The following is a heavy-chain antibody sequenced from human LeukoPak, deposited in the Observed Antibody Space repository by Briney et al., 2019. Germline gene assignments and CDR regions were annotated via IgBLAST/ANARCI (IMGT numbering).Heavy chain of an antibody. D-gene: IGHD3-10*01. CDR1: GFTFSNYA. Sequence: GGSLRLSCAASGFTFSNYAMNWVRQAPGKGLEWVSGISASGGSTDYADSVKGRFTISRDNSKNTLYLQMNSLRAEDTAVYYCPKVRTYYYASGSYPPIDYWGQGTLVTVSS. V-gene: IGHV3-23*01. CDR3: PKVRTYYYASGSYPPIDY. J-gene: IGHJ4*02. CDR2: ISASGGST.